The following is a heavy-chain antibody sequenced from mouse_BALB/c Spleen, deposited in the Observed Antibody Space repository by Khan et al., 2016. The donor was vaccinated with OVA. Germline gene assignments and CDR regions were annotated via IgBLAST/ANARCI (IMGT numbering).Heavy chain of an antibody. V-gene: IGHV3-2*02. D-gene: IGHD1-1*01. J-gene: IGHJ2*01. CDR1: GYSITSDYA. Sequence: EVQLQESGPGLVKPSQSLSLTCTVTGYSITSDYAWNWIRQFPGNKLEWMGYISYSGSTSYNPSLKSRISITRDTSKNQSSLQLNSVTTEDTATYYCARDYGSSYYYFDYWGQGTTLTVSS. CDR3: ARDYGSSYYYFDY. CDR2: ISYSGST.